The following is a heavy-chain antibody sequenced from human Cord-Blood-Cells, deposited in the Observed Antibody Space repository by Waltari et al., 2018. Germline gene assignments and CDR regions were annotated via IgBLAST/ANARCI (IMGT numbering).Heavy chain of an antibody. CDR3: ARGPTEAGTFDY. Sequence: QVQLVQSGAEVKKPGASVKVSCKSSGYTFTSYDINWVRQATGQGLEWMGWMKPSSSNTGYAQKFQGRVTITRNTSISTAYMGLSSLRSEDTAVYYCARGPTEAGTFDYWGQGTLVTVSS. CDR2: MKPSSSNT. D-gene: IGHD6-13*01. V-gene: IGHV1-8*03. CDR1: GYTFTSYD. J-gene: IGHJ4*02.